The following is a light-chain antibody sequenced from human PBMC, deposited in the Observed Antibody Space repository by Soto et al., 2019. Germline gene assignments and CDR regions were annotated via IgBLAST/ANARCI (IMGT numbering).Light chain of an antibody. CDR2: DAS. CDR1: QSVHRNY. Sequence: EIVLTQSPGTLSLSPGERAALSCRASQSVHRNYLAWYQQRPGQAPRLLIYDASNRATGIPDRFSGSGSGADFTLTISRLQPEDFAVYYCQQYGTSPWTFGQGTNVEIK. V-gene: IGKV3-20*01. J-gene: IGKJ1*01. CDR3: QQYGTSPWT.